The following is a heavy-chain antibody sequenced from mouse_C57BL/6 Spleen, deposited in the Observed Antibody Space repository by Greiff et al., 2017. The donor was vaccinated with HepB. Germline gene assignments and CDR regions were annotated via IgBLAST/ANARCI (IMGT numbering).Heavy chain of an antibody. J-gene: IGHJ1*03. CDR2: IYPGSGNT. V-gene: IGHV1-66*01. CDR1: GYSFTSYY. CDR3: ARSELYWYFDV. Sequence: QVQLQQSGPELVKPGASVKISCKASGYSFTSYYIHWVKQRPGQGLEWIGWIYPGSGNTKYNEKFKGKATLTADTSSSTAYMQLSSLTSEDSAVYYCARSELYWYFDVWGTGTTVTVSS.